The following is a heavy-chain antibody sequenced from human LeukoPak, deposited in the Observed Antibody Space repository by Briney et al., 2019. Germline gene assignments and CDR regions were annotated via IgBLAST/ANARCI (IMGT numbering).Heavy chain of an antibody. CDR2: ISSSSSYI. D-gene: IGHD3-22*01. CDR1: GFTFSDYS. V-gene: IGHV3-21*06. CDR3: AREFYYGTSGYYCGYFHH. Sequence: GGSLRLSCAASGFTFSDYSMNWVRQAPGKGLEWVSSISSSSSYIFYADYVKGRFTISRDNSKNTLYLQMNSLRAEDTAVYYCAREFYYGTSGYYCGYFHHWGQGTLVTVSS. J-gene: IGHJ1*01.